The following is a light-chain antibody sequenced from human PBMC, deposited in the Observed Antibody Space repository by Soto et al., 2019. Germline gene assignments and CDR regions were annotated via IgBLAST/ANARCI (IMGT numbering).Light chain of an antibody. J-gene: IGKJ1*01. CDR1: QGISSY. Sequence: IRMTQSPSSFSASTGDRVTITCRASQGISSYLAWYQQKPGKAPKLLIYAASTLQSGVPSRFSGSGSGTDFTLTISCLQSEDFATYYCQQCYSYPRTFGQGTKVEIK. V-gene: IGKV1-8*01. CDR3: QQCYSYPRT. CDR2: AAS.